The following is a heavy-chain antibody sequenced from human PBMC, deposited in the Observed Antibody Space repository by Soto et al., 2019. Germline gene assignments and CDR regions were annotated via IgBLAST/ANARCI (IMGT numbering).Heavy chain of an antibody. J-gene: IGHJ4*02. CDR1: GGSISSNGYY. Sequence: PSETLSLTCTVSGGSISSNGYYWTWIRQHPGKGLEWIGYIYYSGTTYYNPSLKSRITISIDTSKNQFSLKLSSVTAADTAVYYCARVPRGNYGYPSYFDYWGQGTLVTV. CDR2: IYYSGTT. D-gene: IGHD3-10*01. CDR3: ARVPRGNYGYPSYFDY. V-gene: IGHV4-31*03.